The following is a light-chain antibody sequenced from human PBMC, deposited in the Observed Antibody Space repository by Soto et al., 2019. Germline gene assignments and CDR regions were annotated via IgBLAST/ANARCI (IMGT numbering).Light chain of an antibody. Sequence: EIVLSLSPATLSVSQGERATLSCRASQGVSSLLAWYQQTPRQAPRLLIYDTSTRATGIPARFSGSGSGTDFTLAISGLEAEDSVIYYCQRRYNSPITFGQGTRLEIK. V-gene: IGKV3-15*01. CDR1: QGVSSL. CDR2: DTS. J-gene: IGKJ5*01. CDR3: QRRYNSPIT.